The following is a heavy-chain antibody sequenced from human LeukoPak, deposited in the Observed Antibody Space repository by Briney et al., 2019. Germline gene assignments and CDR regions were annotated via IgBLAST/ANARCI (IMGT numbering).Heavy chain of an antibody. CDR3: ARNSGSYSHLGY. CDR1: GFTFSSYA. J-gene: IGHJ4*02. Sequence: PGGSLRLSCAASGFTFSSYAMSWVRQAPGKGLVWVSRINSDGSSTSYADSVKGRFTISRDNAKNTLYLQMNSLRAEDTAVYYCARNSGSYSHLGYWGQGTLVTVSS. D-gene: IGHD1-26*01. CDR2: INSDGSST. V-gene: IGHV3-74*01.